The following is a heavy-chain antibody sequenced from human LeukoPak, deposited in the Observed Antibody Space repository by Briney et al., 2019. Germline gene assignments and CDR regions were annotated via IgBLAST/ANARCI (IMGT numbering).Heavy chain of an antibody. Sequence: GSLRLSCAASGFTFSSYAMSWVRQAPGKGLEWVSAITGSGGNTYYTDSVRGRFTISRDNSKNTLYLQMSSLRAEDTALYSCAKLIPAVDCSRTSCYGFDYWGQGTLVTVSS. V-gene: IGHV3-23*01. CDR3: AKLIPAVDCSRTSCYGFDY. D-gene: IGHD2-2*01. J-gene: IGHJ4*02. CDR2: ITGSGGNT. CDR1: GFTFSSYA.